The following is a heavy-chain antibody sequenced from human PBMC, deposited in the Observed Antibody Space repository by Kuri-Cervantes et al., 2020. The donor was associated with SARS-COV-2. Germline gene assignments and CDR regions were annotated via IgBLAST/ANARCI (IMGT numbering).Heavy chain of an antibody. Sequence: GGSLRLSCAASGFTFSSYAMRWVRQAPGKGLEWVAVISYDGSNKYYADSVKGRFTISRDNSKNTLYLQMNSLRAEDTAVYYCARDGTLITMVRGVIGPLFDYWGQGTLVTVSS. CDR3: ARDGTLITMVRGVIGPLFDY. V-gene: IGHV3-30*01. CDR2: ISYDGSNK. CDR1: GFTFSSYA. D-gene: IGHD3-10*01. J-gene: IGHJ4*02.